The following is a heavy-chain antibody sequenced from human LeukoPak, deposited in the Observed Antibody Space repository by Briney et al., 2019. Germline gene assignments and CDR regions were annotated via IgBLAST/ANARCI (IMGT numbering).Heavy chain of an antibody. Sequence: SGTLSLTCAVSGGSISSSNWWSWVRQPPGKGLEWIGEIYHSGSTNYNPSLKSRVTISVDKSKNQFSLKLSSVTAADTAVYYCARATIAAAKKFDYCGQGTLVTVSS. CDR3: ARATIAAAKKFDY. D-gene: IGHD6-13*01. J-gene: IGHJ4*02. V-gene: IGHV4-4*02. CDR1: GGSISSSNW. CDR2: IYHSGST.